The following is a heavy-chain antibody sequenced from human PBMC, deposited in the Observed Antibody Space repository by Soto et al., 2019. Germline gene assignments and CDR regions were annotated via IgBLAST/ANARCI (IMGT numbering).Heavy chain of an antibody. D-gene: IGHD2-2*01. CDR2: IHYSGTT. V-gene: IGHV4-31*03. CDR1: GASIGGLNYY. CDR3: ARDRDGSSHLDY. J-gene: IGHJ4*02. Sequence: QVQLQESGPGLVKPSQTLSLTCTVSGASIGGLNYYWNWIRQHPGKGLEWIGYIHYSGTTYYHPSLQSRVTISADTSKNQFSLKLTSVTAADTAVYFCARDRDGSSHLDYWGQGTLVTVSS.